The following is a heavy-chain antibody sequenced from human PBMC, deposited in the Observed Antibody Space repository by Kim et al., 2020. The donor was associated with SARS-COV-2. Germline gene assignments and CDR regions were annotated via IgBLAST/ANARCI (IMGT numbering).Heavy chain of an antibody. D-gene: IGHD5-12*01. V-gene: IGHV1-3*01. Sequence: KFQGRVTITRDTSESTASMELSSLRSEDTAVYYCARGPSYSGYDGPSFFDHWGQGTLVTVSS. CDR3: ARGPSYSGYDGPSFFDH. J-gene: IGHJ4*02.